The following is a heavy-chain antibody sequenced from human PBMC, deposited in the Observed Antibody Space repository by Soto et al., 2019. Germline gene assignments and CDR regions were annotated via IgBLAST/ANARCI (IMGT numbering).Heavy chain of an antibody. CDR2: INPNTGDT. D-gene: IGHD2-15*01. Sequence: VASVKVSCKASGYTFTGYYIHWVRQAPGQGLKWMGWINPNTGDTNYAQEFQGRVTMTRDTSISTAYMELSRLTSDDTAVYNCARDVGHGGLIDNWGQGTLVTVSS. CDR1: GYTFTGYY. CDR3: ARDVGHGGLIDN. J-gene: IGHJ4*02. V-gene: IGHV1-2*02.